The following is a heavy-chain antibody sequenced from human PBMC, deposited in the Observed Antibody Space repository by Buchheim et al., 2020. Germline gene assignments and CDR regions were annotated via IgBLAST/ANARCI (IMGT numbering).Heavy chain of an antibody. Sequence: QVPLVESGGGVVQPGRSLRLSCAASGFTFSSYGMHWVRQAPGKGLEWVAVISYDGSNKYYADSVKGRFTISRDNSKNTLYLQMNSLRAEDTAVYYCAKGFSYALYYYGMDVWGQGTT. J-gene: IGHJ6*02. V-gene: IGHV3-30*18. CDR2: ISYDGSNK. D-gene: IGHD3-16*01. CDR3: AKGFSYALYYYGMDV. CDR1: GFTFSSYG.